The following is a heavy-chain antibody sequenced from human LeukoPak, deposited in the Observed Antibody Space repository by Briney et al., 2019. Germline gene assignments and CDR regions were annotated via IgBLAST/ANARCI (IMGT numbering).Heavy chain of an antibody. CDR2: IYYSGST. D-gene: IGHD3-22*01. Sequence: SETLSLTCTVSGGSISSYYWSWIRQPPGKGLEWIGYIYYSGSTNYNPSLKSRVTISVDTSKNQFSLKLSSVTAADTAVYYCARGPPPSAIVERRAFNIWGQGTMVTVSS. CDR3: ARGPPPSAIVERRAFNI. J-gene: IGHJ3*02. CDR1: GGSISSYY. V-gene: IGHV4-59*01.